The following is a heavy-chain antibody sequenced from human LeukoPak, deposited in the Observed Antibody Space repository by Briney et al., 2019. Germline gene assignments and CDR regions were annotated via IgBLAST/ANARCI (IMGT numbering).Heavy chain of an antibody. D-gene: IGHD5-12*01. V-gene: IGHV1-69*04. CDR2: IIPILGIA. Sequence: ASVKVSCKASGGTFSSYAISWVRQAPGQGLEWMGRIIPILGIANYAQKFQGRVTITADKSTSTAYMELSSLRSEDTAVYYCARGFGYSGYHGEPYGMDVWGQGTTVTVSS. CDR3: ARGFGYSGYHGEPYGMDV. J-gene: IGHJ6*02. CDR1: GGTFSSYA.